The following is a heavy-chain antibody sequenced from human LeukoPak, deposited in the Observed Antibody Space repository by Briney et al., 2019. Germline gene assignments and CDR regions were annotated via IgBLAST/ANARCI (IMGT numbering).Heavy chain of an antibody. Sequence: ASVKVSCKASGYTFTSYGISWVRQAPGQGLEWMGWISPYNGNTNYAQKVQGRVTMTTDTSTSTAYMEVRSLRSDDTAVYYCARAPSNWNDAWVWYFDYWGQGTLVTVSS. CDR3: ARAPSNWNDAWVWYFDY. V-gene: IGHV1-18*01. CDR2: ISPYNGNT. J-gene: IGHJ4*02. D-gene: IGHD1-1*01. CDR1: GYTFTSYG.